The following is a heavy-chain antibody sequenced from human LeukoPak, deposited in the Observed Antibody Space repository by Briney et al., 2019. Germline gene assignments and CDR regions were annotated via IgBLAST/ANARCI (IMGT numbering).Heavy chain of an antibody. V-gene: IGHV3-48*03. CDR3: ARESYSSSKTGDY. J-gene: IGHJ4*02. D-gene: IGHD6-6*01. CDR2: ISSSGSTI. CDR1: GFTFSSYE. Sequence: PGGSLRLSCAASGFTFSSYEMNWVRQAPGKGLEWVSYISSSGSTIYYADSVKGRFTISRDNAKNSLYLQMNSLRAEDTAVYYCARESYSSSKTGDYWGQGTLVTVSS.